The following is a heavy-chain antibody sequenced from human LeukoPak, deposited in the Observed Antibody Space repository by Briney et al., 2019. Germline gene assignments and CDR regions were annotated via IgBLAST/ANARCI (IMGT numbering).Heavy chain of an antibody. CDR1: GYTLTELS. Sequence: ASVTVSCKVSGYTLTELSMHWVRQAPGKGLEWVGGFDPEDGETIYAQNSQGRVTMTEATSTDTAYMELSRLRSEDTAVYYCASFYVITEAAPRIDPWGQGTLVTVSS. J-gene: IGHJ5*02. CDR3: ASFYVITEAAPRIDP. D-gene: IGHD6-19*01. V-gene: IGHV1-24*01. CDR2: FDPEDGET.